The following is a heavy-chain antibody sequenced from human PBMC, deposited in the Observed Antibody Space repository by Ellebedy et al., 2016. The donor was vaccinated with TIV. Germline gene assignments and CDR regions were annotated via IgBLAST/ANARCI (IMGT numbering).Heavy chain of an antibody. J-gene: IGHJ4*02. CDR1: GGSFKGFY. V-gene: IGHV4-34*01. CDR2: IHHSGSA. Sequence: MPSETLSLTCAVYGGSFKGFYWTWSRQSPGKGLEWIGEIHHSGSANYNPSLKSRVTISVDTSKNQFSLKLNSMPAADTAVYFCARGFSGTYFWDSWGQGTLVTVSS. D-gene: IGHD1-26*01. CDR3: ARGFSGTYFWDS.